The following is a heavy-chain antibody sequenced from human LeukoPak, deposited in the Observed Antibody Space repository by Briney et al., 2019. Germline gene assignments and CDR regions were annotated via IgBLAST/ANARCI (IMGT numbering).Heavy chain of an antibody. CDR2: ISGSAGDT. Sequence: GGSLRLSRAASGFTFSTYSMSWVRQAPGKGLEWVSGISGSAGDTFYADSVKGRFTISRDNSKNTLYLQMNSLRVEDTAVYHCVGCSGGTCTGNWLDPWGQGTLVTVSS. CDR1: GFTFSTYS. J-gene: IGHJ5*02. V-gene: IGHV3-23*01. CDR3: VGCSGGTCTGNWLDP. D-gene: IGHD2-15*01.